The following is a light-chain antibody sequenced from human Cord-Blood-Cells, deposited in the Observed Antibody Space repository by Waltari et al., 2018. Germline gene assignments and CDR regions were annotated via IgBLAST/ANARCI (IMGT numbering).Light chain of an antibody. CDR1: QSISSW. CDR3: QQYNSYWT. Sequence: DIQMTQSPSTLSASVGDSVTITCRASQSISSWLVWYQQKPGKAPKLLIYKASSLESGVPSRFSGSRSGTEFTLTISSLQPDDFATYYCQQYNSYWTFGQGTKVEIK. J-gene: IGKJ1*01. CDR2: KAS. V-gene: IGKV1-5*03.